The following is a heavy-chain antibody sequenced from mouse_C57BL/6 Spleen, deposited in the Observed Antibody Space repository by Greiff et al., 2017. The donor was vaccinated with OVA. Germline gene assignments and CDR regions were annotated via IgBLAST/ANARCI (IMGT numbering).Heavy chain of an antibody. V-gene: IGHV5-17*01. D-gene: IGHD1-1*01. J-gene: IGHJ1*03. CDR1: GFTFSDYG. CDR3: ARGITTVGNFDV. CDR2: ISSGSSTI. Sequence: DVMLVESGGGLVKPGGSLKLSCAASGFTFSDYGMHWVRQAPEKGLEWVAYISSGSSTIYYADTVKGRFTISRDNAKNTLFLQMTSLRSEDTAMYYCARGITTVGNFDVWGTGTTVTVSS.